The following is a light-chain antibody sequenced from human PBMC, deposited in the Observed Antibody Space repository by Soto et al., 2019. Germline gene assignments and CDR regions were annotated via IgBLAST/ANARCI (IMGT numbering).Light chain of an antibody. J-gene: IGKJ3*01. Sequence: AIRMTQSPSSLSVSTGDRGTITCRASQGISSYLAWYQQKPGKAPKLLIYAASTLQSGVPSRFSGSGSGTDFTLTISCLQSEDFATDYCQQYYSYPPFTFGPGTKVDIK. CDR3: QQYYSYPPFT. CDR1: QGISSY. V-gene: IGKV1-8*01. CDR2: AAS.